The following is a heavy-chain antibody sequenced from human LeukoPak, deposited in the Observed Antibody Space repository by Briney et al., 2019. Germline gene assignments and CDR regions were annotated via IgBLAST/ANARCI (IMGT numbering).Heavy chain of an antibody. CDR1: GGTFSSYA. D-gene: IGHD5-18*01. CDR3: AGLPVDTAMVFDY. J-gene: IGHJ4*02. CDR2: IIPIFGTA. Sequence: SVKVSCKASGGTFSSYAISWVRQAPGQGLEWMGGIIPIFGTATYAQKFQGRVTITADESTSTAYMELSSLRSEDTAVYYCAGLPVDTAMVFDYWGQGTLVTVSS. V-gene: IGHV1-69*13.